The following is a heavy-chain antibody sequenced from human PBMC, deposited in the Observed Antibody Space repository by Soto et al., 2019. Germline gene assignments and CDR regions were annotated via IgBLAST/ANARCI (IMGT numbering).Heavy chain of an antibody. Sequence: GESLKISCAASGFTFDDYGMTWVRQAPGKGLEWVSGINWSGSSLGYGDSVKGRFTISRDNAKNTLFLQMNSLRAEDTAFYYCARDRGGTPTPWFDPWGQGTLVTVSS. D-gene: IGHD2-15*01. CDR1: GFTFDDYG. V-gene: IGHV3-20*04. CDR3: ARDRGGTPTPWFDP. J-gene: IGHJ5*02. CDR2: INWSGSSL.